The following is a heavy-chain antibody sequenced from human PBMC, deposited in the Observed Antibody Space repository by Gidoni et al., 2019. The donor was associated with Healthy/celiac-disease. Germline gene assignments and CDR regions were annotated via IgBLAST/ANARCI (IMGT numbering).Heavy chain of an antibody. D-gene: IGHD3-22*01. CDR3: ARDHEYYEGGYYGMDV. V-gene: IGHV3-33*01. Sequence: QVQLVESGGGVVQPGRSLRLSCAASGYPLRSSGIHWVRQAPGKGLEGVAVIWYDGSNKYYADSVKGRFTISRDNSKNTLYLQMNSLRAEDTAVYYCARDHEYYEGGYYGMDVWGQGTTVTVSS. J-gene: IGHJ6*02. CDR1: GYPLRSSG. CDR2: IWYDGSNK.